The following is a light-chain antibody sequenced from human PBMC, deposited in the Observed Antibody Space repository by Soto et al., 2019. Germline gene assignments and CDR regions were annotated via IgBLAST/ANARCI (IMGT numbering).Light chain of an antibody. CDR1: QDIRGA. CDR3: QQFNSYPIT. V-gene: IGKV1-13*02. Sequence: AIQVAHSPSSLSAPVGDRVTITCRASQDIRGALAWYQQKPGKAPRLLIFDVSTLETGVPSRFSGGGSGTDFTLTISSLQPEDFGTYYCQQFNSYPITFGHGTRLEIK. J-gene: IGKJ5*01. CDR2: DVS.